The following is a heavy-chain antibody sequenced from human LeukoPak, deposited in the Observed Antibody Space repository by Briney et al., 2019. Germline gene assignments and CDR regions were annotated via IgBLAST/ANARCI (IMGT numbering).Heavy chain of an antibody. Sequence: PGGSLRLFCAASGFTFSDYAMHWVRQAPGKGLEWVAVVSYDGNNKYYADSVKGRFTISRDNSPNTLYLQMNSLRLEDTAVYYCARSRGYCSSTSCYAPPYYMDVWGKGTTVTVSS. V-gene: IGHV3-30-3*01. J-gene: IGHJ6*03. CDR3: ARSRGYCSSTSCYAPPYYMDV. CDR1: GFTFSDYA. D-gene: IGHD2-2*03. CDR2: VSYDGNNK.